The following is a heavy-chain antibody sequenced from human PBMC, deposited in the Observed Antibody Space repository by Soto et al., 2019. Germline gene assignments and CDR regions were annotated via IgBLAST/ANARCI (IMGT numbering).Heavy chain of an antibody. D-gene: IGHD3-16*01. Sequence: GGSLRLSCAASGFSFSNYAVHWVRQAPGKGLEWVAVISSDGSNKYYSDSVKGRFTISRDNPKNTLYLQMNSLRPEDTAMYYCARDVSTYDYVWGSFDYWGQGTLVTVSS. V-gene: IGHV3-30-3*01. CDR1: GFSFSNYA. CDR3: ARDVSTYDYVWGSFDY. J-gene: IGHJ4*02. CDR2: ISSDGSNK.